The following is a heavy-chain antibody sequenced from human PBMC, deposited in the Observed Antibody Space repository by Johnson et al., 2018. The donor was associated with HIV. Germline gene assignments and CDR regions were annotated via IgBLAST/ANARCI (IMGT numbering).Heavy chain of an antibody. Sequence: QVQLVESGGGVVQPGRSLRLSCAASGFTFSSYGMHWVRQAPGKGLEWVAFIRYDGSNKYYADSVKGRFTISRDNSKNTLYLQMNSLRAEDTAVYYCASWNIAARPVGAFDIWGQGTMVTVSS. CDR1: GFTFSSYG. CDR2: IRYDGSNK. CDR3: ASWNIAARPVGAFDI. V-gene: IGHV3-33*01. J-gene: IGHJ3*02. D-gene: IGHD6-6*01.